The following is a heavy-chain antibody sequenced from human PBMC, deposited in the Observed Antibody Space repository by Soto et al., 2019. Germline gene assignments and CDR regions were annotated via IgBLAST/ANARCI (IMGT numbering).Heavy chain of an antibody. D-gene: IGHD3-16*02. J-gene: IGHJ4*02. V-gene: IGHV4-31*11. Sequence: PSETLSLTCAVSGASISSDAYYWSWIRQHPGKGLEWIGYISYSGSTYYNPSLKSRVTISVDTSKNQFSLKLTSVTAADTAVYYCARYRFSDTWSKFHYCAQGTLVTGSS. CDR2: ISYSGST. CDR3: ARYRFSDTWSKFHY. CDR1: GASISSDAYY.